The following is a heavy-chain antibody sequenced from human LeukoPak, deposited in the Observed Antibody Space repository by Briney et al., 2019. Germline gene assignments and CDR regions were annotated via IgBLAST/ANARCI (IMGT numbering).Heavy chain of an antibody. V-gene: IGHV3-30*01. CDR1: GFTFSNYA. CDR3: ARDSTYYYDSGSSGPHYFDN. CDR2: ISSGGTYE. D-gene: IGHD3-10*01. J-gene: IGHJ4*02. Sequence: GGSLRLSCAASGFTFSNYAMHWVRQALGKGLEWVSLISSGGTYEYYADSVKGRFTISRDNSKNTLYLQLNSLRAEDTAVYYCARDSTYYYDSGSSGPHYFDNWGQGTLVTVSS.